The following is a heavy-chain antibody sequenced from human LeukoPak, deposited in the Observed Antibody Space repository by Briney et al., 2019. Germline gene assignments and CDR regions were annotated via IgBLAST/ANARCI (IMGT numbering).Heavy chain of an antibody. CDR1: GGSFSGYY. J-gene: IGHJ4*02. CDR3: ARVDSSGYPDY. D-gene: IGHD3-22*01. V-gene: IGHV4-34*01. CDR2: INHSGST. Sequence: SETLSLTCAVYGGSFSGYYWSWIRQPPGKGLEWIGEINHSGSTNHNPSLKSRVTISVDTSKNQFSLKLSSVTAADTAVYYCARVDSSGYPDYWGQGTLVTVSS.